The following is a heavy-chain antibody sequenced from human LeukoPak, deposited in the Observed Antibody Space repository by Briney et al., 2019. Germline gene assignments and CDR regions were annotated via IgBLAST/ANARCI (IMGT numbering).Heavy chain of an antibody. Sequence: SVKVSCKASGYTFTGYYMHWVRQAPGQGLEWMGRVIPILGIANYAQKFQGRVTITADKSTSTAYMELSSLRSEDTAVYYCAMSSIVVVAATPFDYWGQGTLVTVSS. J-gene: IGHJ4*02. CDR2: VIPILGIA. V-gene: IGHV1-69*02. CDR1: GYTFTGYY. D-gene: IGHD2-15*01. CDR3: AMSSIVVVAATPFDY.